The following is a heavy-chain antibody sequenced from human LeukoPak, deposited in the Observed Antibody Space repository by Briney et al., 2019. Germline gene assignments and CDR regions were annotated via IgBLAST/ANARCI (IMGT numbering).Heavy chain of an antibody. D-gene: IGHD1-26*01. J-gene: IGHJ5*02. Sequence: ASVKVSCKASGYTFTSYDINWVRQATGQGLEWMGWMNPNSGNTGYAQKFQGRVTMTEDTSTDTAYMELSSLRSEDTAVYYCATGWELPGAYNWFDPWGQGTLVTVSS. CDR1: GYTFTSYD. CDR2: MNPNSGNT. V-gene: IGHV1-8*02. CDR3: ATGWELPGAYNWFDP.